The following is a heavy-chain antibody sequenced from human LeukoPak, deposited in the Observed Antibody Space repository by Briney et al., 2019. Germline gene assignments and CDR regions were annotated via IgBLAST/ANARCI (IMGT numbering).Heavy chain of an antibody. CDR1: GGSISSYY. J-gene: IGHJ6*03. V-gene: IGHV4-4*07. CDR3: ARAGKDYYYYMDV. Sequence: SETLSLTCTASGGSISSYYWSWIRQPAGKGLEWIGRIYTSGSTNYNPSLKSRVTISVDKSKNQFSLKLSSVTAADTAVYYCARAGKDYYYYMDVWGKGTTVTVSS. CDR2: IYTSGST.